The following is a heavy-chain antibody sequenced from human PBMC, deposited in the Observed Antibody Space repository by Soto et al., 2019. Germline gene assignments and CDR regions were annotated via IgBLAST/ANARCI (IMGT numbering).Heavy chain of an antibody. Sequence: SVTQSLSCSVSGGSISSYDWIWIRQPAGKGLEWIGRIYTSGSTNYNPSLKSRVTMSVDTSKNQFSLKLSSVTAADTAVYYCARDRSSWSAVGWFAPWGQGTLVTVSS. V-gene: IGHV4-4*07. CDR2: IYTSGST. CDR3: ARDRSSWSAVGWFAP. J-gene: IGHJ5*02. D-gene: IGHD6-13*01. CDR1: GGSISSYD.